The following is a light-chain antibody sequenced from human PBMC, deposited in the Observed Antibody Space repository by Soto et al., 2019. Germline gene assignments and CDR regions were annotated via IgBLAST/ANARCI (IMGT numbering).Light chain of an antibody. J-gene: IGLJ2*01. Sequence: QPVLTQSPSASASLGASVKLTCTLSSGHSNYAIAWHQQQPEKGPRYLMKVNSDGSHIKGGNIPDRFSGSSSGAERYLTISSLQSEDESDYYCQTWDTGIVVFGGGTQLTVL. CDR2: VNSDGSH. CDR3: QTWDTGIVV. V-gene: IGLV4-69*01. CDR1: SGHSNYA.